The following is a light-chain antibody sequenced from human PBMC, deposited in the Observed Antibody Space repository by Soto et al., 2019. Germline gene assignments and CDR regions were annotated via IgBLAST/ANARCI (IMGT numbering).Light chain of an antibody. Sequence: EIQMTQSPSTLSASVGDRVTITCRASQSISSWLAWYQQKPGKAPKLLIYDASSLESGVPSRFSRSGSGTECTLTIGSLQPDDFATYYCQQYNSYPYTLGQGTKLEIK. J-gene: IGKJ2*01. CDR1: QSISSW. CDR2: DAS. CDR3: QQYNSYPYT. V-gene: IGKV1-5*01.